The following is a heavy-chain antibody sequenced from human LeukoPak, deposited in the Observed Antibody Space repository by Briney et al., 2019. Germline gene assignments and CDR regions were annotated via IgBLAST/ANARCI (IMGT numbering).Heavy chain of an antibody. J-gene: IGHJ3*02. Sequence: GGSLRLSWAPSGLTFETYAIHWVRQAAGKGPEWVAAMSYDGVNQHYADSVKGRFTISRDNSKNTLYLQMNSLRAEDTAVYYCAKPPYSGSVNDAFDIWGQGTMVTVSS. D-gene: IGHD5-12*01. CDR2: MSYDGVNQ. V-gene: IGHV3-30-3*02. CDR3: AKPPYSGSVNDAFDI. CDR1: GLTFETYA.